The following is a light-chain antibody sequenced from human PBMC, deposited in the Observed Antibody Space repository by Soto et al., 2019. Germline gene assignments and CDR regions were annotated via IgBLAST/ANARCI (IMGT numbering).Light chain of an antibody. CDR2: SNN. CDR3: ASCHDSLNARV. CDR1: SSNVGSNT. Sequence: QSVLTQPPSASGTPGQRVTISCSGSSSNVGSNTVKWYQQLPGTAPKLLIYSNNQRPSGVPDRFSGSRSGTSASLAISGLQAEDEADYYCASCHDSLNARVFGGGTKLTVL. J-gene: IGLJ2*01. V-gene: IGLV1-44*01.